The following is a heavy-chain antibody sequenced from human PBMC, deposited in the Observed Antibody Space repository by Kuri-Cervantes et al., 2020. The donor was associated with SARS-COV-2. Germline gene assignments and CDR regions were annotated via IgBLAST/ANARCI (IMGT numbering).Heavy chain of an antibody. CDR3: ASLLSGGGAHLYYFYMDA. Sequence: GESLKISCAASGFTFTTYSMTWVRQTPGKGLEWVSSISSSSSQRYYVDSVKGRFTISRDNAKNSLYLQVNSLRAEDTAVYYCASLLSGGGAHLYYFYMDAWGKGTSVTVSS. CDR1: GFTFTTYS. CDR2: ISSSSSQR. V-gene: IGHV3-21*01. J-gene: IGHJ6*03. D-gene: IGHD3-16*01.